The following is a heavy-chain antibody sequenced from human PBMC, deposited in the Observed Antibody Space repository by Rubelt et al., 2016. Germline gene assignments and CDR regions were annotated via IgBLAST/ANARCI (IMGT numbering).Heavy chain of an antibody. D-gene: IGHD1-7*01. CDR1: GYSISSGYY. Sequence: PGLVKPSETLSLTCTVSGYSISSGYYWGWIRQPPGKGLEWIGEINHSGSTNYNPSLKSRVTISVDTSKNQFSLKLSSVTAADTAVYYCARGKTRGRGPFDYWGQGTLVTVSA. CDR3: ARGKTRGRGPFDY. CDR2: INHSGST. V-gene: IGHV4-38-2*02. J-gene: IGHJ4*02.